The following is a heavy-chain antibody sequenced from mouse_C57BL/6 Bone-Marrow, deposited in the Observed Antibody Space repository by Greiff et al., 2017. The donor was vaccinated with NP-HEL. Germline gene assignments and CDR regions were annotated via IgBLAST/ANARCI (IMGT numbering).Heavy chain of an antibody. J-gene: IGHJ2*01. CDR3: ARQGITTVVAPFDY. D-gene: IGHD1-1*01. Sequence: DVQLQESGGGLVQPGGSLKLSCAASGFTFSDYYMYWVRQTPEKRLEWVAYISNGGGSTYYPDTVKGRFTISRDNAKNTLYLQMSRLKSEDTAMYYCARQGITTVVAPFDYWGQGTTLTVSS. CDR1: GFTFSDYY. V-gene: IGHV5-12*01. CDR2: ISNGGGST.